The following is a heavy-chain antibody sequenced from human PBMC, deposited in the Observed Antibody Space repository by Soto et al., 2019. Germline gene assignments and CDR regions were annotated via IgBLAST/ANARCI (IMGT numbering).Heavy chain of an antibody. Sequence: QVQLVQSGAEVKKPGASVKVSCKASGYTFTSYGISWVRQAPGQGLEWMGWISAYNGNTNYAQKLQGRVTMTTDTXTXXAYMELRSLRSDDTAVYYCASDLRPLRYLGGLFDYWGQGTLVTVSS. CDR1: GYTFTSYG. J-gene: IGHJ4*02. CDR2: ISAYNGNT. CDR3: ASDLRPLRYLGGLFDY. V-gene: IGHV1-18*01. D-gene: IGHD3-9*01.